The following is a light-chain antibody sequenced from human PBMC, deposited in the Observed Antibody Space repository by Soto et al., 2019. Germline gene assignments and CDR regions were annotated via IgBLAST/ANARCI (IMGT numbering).Light chain of an antibody. CDR3: QQYGGAPPMT. CDR1: QSITSNY. CDR2: GTS. V-gene: IGKV3-20*01. Sequence: EIVLTQSPGTLSLSPGERATLSCRASQSITSNYLAWYQQKPGQAPSLLIYGTSGRATGIPDRFSGSGSGTEFTLTISRLEPEDFAVYYCQQYGGAPPMTFGQGTKLEI. J-gene: IGKJ2*01.